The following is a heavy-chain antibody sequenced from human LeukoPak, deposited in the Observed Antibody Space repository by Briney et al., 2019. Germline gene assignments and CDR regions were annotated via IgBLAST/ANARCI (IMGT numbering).Heavy chain of an antibody. CDR2: ISYDGSNK. CDR3: AKDRVTMVRGVNYYGMDV. CDR1: GFTFSSYG. J-gene: IGHJ6*04. V-gene: IGHV3-30*18. Sequence: PGRSLRLSCAASGFTFSSYGMHWVRQAPGKGLEWVAVISYDGSNKYYADSVKGRFTISRDNSKNPLYLQMNSLRAEDTAVYYCAKDRVTMVRGVNYYGMDVWGKGTTVTVSS. D-gene: IGHD3-10*01.